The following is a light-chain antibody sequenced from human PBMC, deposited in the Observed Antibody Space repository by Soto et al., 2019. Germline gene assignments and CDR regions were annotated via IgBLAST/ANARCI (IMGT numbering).Light chain of an antibody. CDR3: QQSGRP. CDR1: QSVSSSY. CDR2: GAS. V-gene: IGKV3-20*01. J-gene: IGKJ1*01. Sequence: EIVMTQSPATLSVSPGERATLSCRASQSVSSSYLAWYQQKPGQAPRLLIHGASSRATGIPDRFSGSGSGTDFTLTISRLEPEDSAVYYCQQSGRPFGQGTKVDNK.